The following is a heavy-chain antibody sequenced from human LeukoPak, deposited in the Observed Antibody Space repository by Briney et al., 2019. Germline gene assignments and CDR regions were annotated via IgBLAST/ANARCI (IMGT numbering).Heavy chain of an antibody. CDR2: ISYDGSNK. D-gene: IGHD2-2*01. CDR3: AKATFATDCSSTSCYLDY. V-gene: IGHV3-30*18. Sequence: PGGSLRLSCAASGFTFSSYGMHWVRQAPGKGLEWVAVISYDGSNKYYADSVKGRFTISRDNSKNTLYLQMNSLRAEDTAVYYCAKATFATDCSSTSCYLDYWGQGTLVTVSP. J-gene: IGHJ4*02. CDR1: GFTFSSYG.